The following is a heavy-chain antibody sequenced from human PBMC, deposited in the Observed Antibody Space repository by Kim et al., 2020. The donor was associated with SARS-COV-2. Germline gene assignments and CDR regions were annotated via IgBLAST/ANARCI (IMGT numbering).Heavy chain of an antibody. CDR2: INHSGST. Sequence: SETLSLTCAVYGESFSDYYWTWIRQPPGKGLEWIGEINHSGSTNYNPSLKSRVIISVDTSRNQFSLKLSSVTAADTAVYYCARGRRGVSMIVLVIQGVEFYFDHWGQGTLVTVSS. CDR1: GESFSDYY. V-gene: IGHV4-34*01. J-gene: IGHJ4*02. CDR3: ARGRRGVSMIVLVIQGVEFYFDH. D-gene: IGHD3-22*01.